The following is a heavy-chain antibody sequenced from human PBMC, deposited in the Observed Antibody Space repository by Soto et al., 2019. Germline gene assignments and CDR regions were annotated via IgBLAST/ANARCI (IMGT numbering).Heavy chain of an antibody. Sequence: RASVKVSCKASGYTFTSDGISWVRQAPGQGLEGMGWISAYNGNTNSAQKLQGRVTMTTDTSTSTAYMELRSLRSDDTAVYYCARDAVVVPAAIWEYYYGMDVWGQGTTVTV. CDR2: ISAYNGNT. CDR1: GYTFTSDG. D-gene: IGHD2-2*01. J-gene: IGHJ6*02. CDR3: ARDAVVVPAAIWEYYYGMDV. V-gene: IGHV1-18*01.